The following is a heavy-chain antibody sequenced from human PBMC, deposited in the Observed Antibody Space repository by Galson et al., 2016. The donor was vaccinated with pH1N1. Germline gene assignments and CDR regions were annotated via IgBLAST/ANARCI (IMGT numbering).Heavy chain of an antibody. V-gene: IGHV5-51*03. CDR1: GYSFATDW. J-gene: IGHJ6*03. D-gene: IGHD2/OR15-2a*01. Sequence: QSRAEVKKAGESLKISCQASGYSFATDWIGWVRQTPGKGLEWVGIIYPGDSDTKYSPSFQGQVTMSVDKSISTAYLQWTSLKASDTAMYYCARLSMDPPYYFYFYMDVWGKGTTVTVSS. CDR2: IYPGDSDT. CDR3: ARLSMDPPYYFYFYMDV.